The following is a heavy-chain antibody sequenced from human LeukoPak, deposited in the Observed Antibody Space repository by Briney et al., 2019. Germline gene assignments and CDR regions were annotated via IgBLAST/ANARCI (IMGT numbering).Heavy chain of an antibody. Sequence: PSETLPLTCAVYGGSFSGYYWSWIRQPPGKGLEWIGEINHSGSTNYNPSLKSRVTISVDTSKNQFSLKLSSVTAADTAVYYCARGPRWLTSCYFDYWGQGTLVTVSS. CDR3: ARGPRWLTSCYFDY. D-gene: IGHD6-19*01. V-gene: IGHV4-34*01. J-gene: IGHJ4*02. CDR1: GGSFSGYY. CDR2: INHSGST.